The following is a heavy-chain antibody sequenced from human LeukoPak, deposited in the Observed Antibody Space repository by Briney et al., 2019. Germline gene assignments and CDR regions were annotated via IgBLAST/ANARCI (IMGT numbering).Heavy chain of an antibody. CDR1: GFTFSSYA. CDR2: ISGSGGST. D-gene: IGHD2/OR15-2a*01. Sequence: GGSLGLSCAASGFTFSSYAMSWVRQAPGKGLEWVSAISGSGGSTYYADSVKGRFTISRDNSKNALYLQMNSLRAEDTAVYYCAKVGGTRIEPFDYWGQGTLVTVSS. V-gene: IGHV3-23*01. J-gene: IGHJ4*02. CDR3: AKVGGTRIEPFDY.